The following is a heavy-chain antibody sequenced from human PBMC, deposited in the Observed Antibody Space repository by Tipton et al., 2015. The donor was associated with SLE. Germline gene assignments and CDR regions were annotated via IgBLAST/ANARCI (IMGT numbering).Heavy chain of an antibody. Sequence: LRLSCTVSGDSISSVSFYWSWIRQPAGKGLEYIGRIYRTVNTNYNPSLKSRVTISVDTSKNQFSLNLSSVTAADTAVYYCARMGNIAYYFDYWGQGTLVTVSS. CDR2: IYRTVNT. D-gene: IGHD2/OR15-2a*01. V-gene: IGHV4-61*02. CDR3: ARMGNIAYYFDY. CDR1: GDSISSVSFY. J-gene: IGHJ4*02.